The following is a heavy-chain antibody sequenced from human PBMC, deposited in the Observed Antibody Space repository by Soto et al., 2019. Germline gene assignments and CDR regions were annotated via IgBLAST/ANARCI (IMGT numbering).Heavy chain of an antibody. Sequence: EVQMLESGGGLVQPGGSLRLSCAASGFTFSSYAMSWVRQAPGKGLEWVSAISGSGGSTYYADSVKGRFTISRDKSKNTLYLQINSLRAEDTAVYYCAKGNQLLFFSEELARYFDLWGRGTLVTVSS. J-gene: IGHJ2*01. CDR2: ISGSGGST. CDR3: AKGNQLLFFSEELARYFDL. V-gene: IGHV3-23*01. D-gene: IGHD2-2*01. CDR1: GFTFSSYA.